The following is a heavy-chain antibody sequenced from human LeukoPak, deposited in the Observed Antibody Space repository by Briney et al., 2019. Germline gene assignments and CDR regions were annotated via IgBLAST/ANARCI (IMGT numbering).Heavy chain of an antibody. V-gene: IGHV4-34*01. CDR3: RLGSSGYDYFDY. J-gene: IGHJ4*02. CDR1: GGSFSGYY. D-gene: IGHD3-22*01. Sequence: NPSETLSLTCAVYGGSFSGYYWSWLRQPPGKGLEWIGEINHSGSTNYNPSLKSRVTISVDTSKNQFSLKLSSVTAADTAVYYCRLGSSGYDYFDYWGQGTLVTVSS. CDR2: INHSGST.